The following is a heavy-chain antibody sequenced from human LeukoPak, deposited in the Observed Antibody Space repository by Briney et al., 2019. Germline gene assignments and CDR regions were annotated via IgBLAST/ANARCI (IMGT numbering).Heavy chain of an antibody. CDR2: IIPIFGTA. CDR1: GGTFSSYA. CDR3: ARDRDIVVVVAATGYSYAYSMDV. J-gene: IGHJ6*02. V-gene: IGHV1-69*13. Sequence: GASVKVSCKASGGTFSSYAISWVRQAPGQGLEWMGGIIPIFGTANYAQKLQGRVTITADESTSTAYMELSSLRSEDTAVYYCARDRDIVVVVAATGYSYAYSMDVWGQGTTVTVSS. D-gene: IGHD2-15*01.